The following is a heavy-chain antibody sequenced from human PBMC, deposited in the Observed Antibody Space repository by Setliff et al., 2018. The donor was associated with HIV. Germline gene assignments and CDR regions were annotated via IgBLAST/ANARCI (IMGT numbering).Heavy chain of an antibody. Sequence: SVKVSCKTSGGTFSSYAISWVRQAPGQGLEWMGGVLPIFGSTNYAHRFQGRVTITADESTSTAYMELSSLRTEDTAVYYCAREPTVITMVRGAYMDVWGKGTTVTVSS. J-gene: IGHJ6*03. CDR3: AREPTVITMVRGAYMDV. D-gene: IGHD3-10*01. CDR2: VLPIFGST. CDR1: GGTFSSYA. V-gene: IGHV1-69*13.